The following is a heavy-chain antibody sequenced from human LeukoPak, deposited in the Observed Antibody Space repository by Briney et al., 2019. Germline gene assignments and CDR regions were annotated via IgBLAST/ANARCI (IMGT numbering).Heavy chain of an antibody. Sequence: GGSLRLSCAVSGFTFSASAMHWVRQASGKGLEWVGRIRSKANNYATAYGVSVKGRFTISRDDSTNTACLQMNSLKTEDTAVYYCARFRSSSGWYFDYWGQGTLVTVSS. CDR3: ARFRSSSGWYFDY. V-gene: IGHV3-73*01. CDR2: IRSKANNYAT. J-gene: IGHJ4*02. D-gene: IGHD6-19*01. CDR1: GFTFSASA.